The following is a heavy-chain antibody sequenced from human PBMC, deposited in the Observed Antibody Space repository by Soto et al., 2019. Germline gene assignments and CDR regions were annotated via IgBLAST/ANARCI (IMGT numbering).Heavy chain of an antibody. Sequence: VQLVQPGAEVRQPASSVKVSCKTSGGTFSSYAISWVRQAPGQGLEWMGGIVPIVDTSTYAQKFQGRVTITADESTSTVYMELSSLRSDDTAVYYCVRVVAIPGYPDNWGQGTLVTVSS. V-gene: IGHV1-69*12. J-gene: IGHJ4*02. CDR2: IVPIVDTS. CDR1: GGTFSSYA. CDR3: VRVVAIPGYPDN. D-gene: IGHD5-12*01.